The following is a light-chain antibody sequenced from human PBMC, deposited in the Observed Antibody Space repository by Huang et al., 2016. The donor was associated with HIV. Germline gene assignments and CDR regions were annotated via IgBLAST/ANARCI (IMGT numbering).Light chain of an antibody. CDR3: QQYNNWPSIT. V-gene: IGKV3-15*01. CDR1: QSLNSN. Sequence: EIVMTQSPATLSVSPGERATLSCRARQSLNSNLAWYQQKPGHAPRLLIYGAATRATGNAARYSGSGSGTEFTLPISSLQSEDFAVYYCQQYNNWPSITFGQGTRLEIK. J-gene: IGKJ5*01. CDR2: GAA.